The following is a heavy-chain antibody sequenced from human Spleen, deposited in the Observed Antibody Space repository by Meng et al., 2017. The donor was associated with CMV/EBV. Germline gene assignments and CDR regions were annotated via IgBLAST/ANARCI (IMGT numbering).Heavy chain of an antibody. Sequence: GESLKISCAASGFTFSSYTMHWIRQVPGKGLEWVAVISHDGSNKYHPDSVKGRFTISRDNSKNTLYLLMNSLRPDDTAVYFCARGYSFDSSGYADYWGQGTLVTVSS. J-gene: IGHJ4*02. CDR1: GFTFSSYT. CDR2: ISHDGSNK. CDR3: ARGYSFDSSGYADY. V-gene: IGHV3-30-3*01. D-gene: IGHD3-22*01.